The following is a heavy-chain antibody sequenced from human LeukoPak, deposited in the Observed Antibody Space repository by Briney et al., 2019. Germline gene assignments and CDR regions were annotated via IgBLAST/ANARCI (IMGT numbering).Heavy chain of an antibody. V-gene: IGHV4-38-2*02. J-gene: IGHJ5*02. CDR1: GYSISSGYY. Sequence: SPSETLSLTCSVSGYSISSGYYWGWIRQPPGKGLEWIGSIYYSGSTYYSPSLKSRVTISVDTSKNQFSLKLRSVTAADTAVYYCARPRTRLAWFDPWGQGTLVTVSS. D-gene: IGHD6-19*01. CDR2: IYYSGST. CDR3: ARPRTRLAWFDP.